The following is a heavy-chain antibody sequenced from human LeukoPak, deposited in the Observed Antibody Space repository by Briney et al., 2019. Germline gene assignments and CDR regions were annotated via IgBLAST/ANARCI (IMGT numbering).Heavy chain of an antibody. CDR1: GGSISNYY. D-gene: IGHD3-16*02. CDR3: ARDGTYYDYVWGSYRMGGYFDY. V-gene: IGHV4-59*01. CDR2: ISYSGNT. J-gene: IGHJ4*02. Sequence: SETLSLTCTVSGGSISNYYWTWIRQPPGKGLEWIGFISYSGNTNYNPSLKSRVTISLDTSKNQFSLKLSSVTAADTAVYYCARDGTYYDYVWGSYRMGGYFDYWGQGTLVTVSS.